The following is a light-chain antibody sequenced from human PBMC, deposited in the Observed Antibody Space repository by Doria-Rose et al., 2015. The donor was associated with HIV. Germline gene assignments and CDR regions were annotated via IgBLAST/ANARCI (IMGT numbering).Light chain of an antibody. J-gene: IGKJ1*01. CDR3: HQYGTSWT. V-gene: IGKV3-20*01. CDR2: DGS. Sequence: TQSPGTLSLSPGERVTLSCRASQNFSSTYLAWYQQKPGQAPSLLIYDGSTRATGIPDRFSASGSGTDFTLTINRLEPKDFALYYCHQYGTSWTFGQGTKVEI. CDR1: QNFSSTY.